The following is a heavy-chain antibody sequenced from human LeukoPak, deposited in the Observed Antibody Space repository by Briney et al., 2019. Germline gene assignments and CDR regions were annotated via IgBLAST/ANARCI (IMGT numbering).Heavy chain of an antibody. J-gene: IGHJ4*02. Sequence: SETLSLTCTVSGGSISSYYWSWIRQPAGKGLEWIGRIYTSGSTNYNPSLNSRVTISADTSKNQFSLKLSSVTAADTALYYCASAHWGSYYLDYWGQGTLVTVSS. CDR1: GGSISSYY. CDR3: ASAHWGSYYLDY. D-gene: IGHD1-26*01. V-gene: IGHV4-4*07. CDR2: IYTSGST.